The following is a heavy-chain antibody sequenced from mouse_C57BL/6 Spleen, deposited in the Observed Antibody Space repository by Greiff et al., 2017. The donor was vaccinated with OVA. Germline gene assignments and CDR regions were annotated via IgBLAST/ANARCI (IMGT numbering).Heavy chain of an antibody. CDR1: GYTFTSYW. CDR2: IYPGSGST. V-gene: IGHV1-55*01. D-gene: IGHD1-1*01. J-gene: IGHJ2*01. Sequence: QVQLKQPGAELVKPGASVKKSCKASGYTFTSYWITWVKQRPGQGLEWIGDIYPGSGSTNYNEKFKSKATLTVDTSSSTAYMQLSSLTSEDSAVYYCARGGTTVVATDFDYWGQGTTLTVSS. CDR3: ARGGTTVVATDFDY.